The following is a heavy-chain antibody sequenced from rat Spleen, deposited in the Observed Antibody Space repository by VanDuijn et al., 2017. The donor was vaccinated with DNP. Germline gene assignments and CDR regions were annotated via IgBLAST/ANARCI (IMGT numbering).Heavy chain of an antibody. V-gene: IGHV5-22*01. CDR2: ISYEASST. J-gene: IGHJ2*01. Sequence: EVKLVESGGGLVQPGSSLKLSCAASGFTFSDYYMAWVRQAPKKGLEWVASISYEASSTYYGDSVKGRFTISRDNAKSTLYLQLSSLRSEDTATYYCTSNPHIRTAAPFDYWGQGVMVTVSS. D-gene: IGHD3-8*01. CDR1: GFTFSDYY. CDR3: TSNPHIRTAAPFDY.